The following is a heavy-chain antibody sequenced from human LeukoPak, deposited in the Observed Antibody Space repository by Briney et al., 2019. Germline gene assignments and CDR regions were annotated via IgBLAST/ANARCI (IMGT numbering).Heavy chain of an antibody. J-gene: IGHJ4*02. CDR3: ARATITYYHDSSGYSYHFDY. CDR1: GFTFSSYW. CDR2: IKQDGSEK. Sequence: PGGSLRLSCAASGFTFSSYWMSWVRQAPGKGLEWVANIKQDGSEKYYVDSVKGRFTISRDNAKNSLYLQMNSLRAEDTAVYYCARATITYYHDSSGYSYHFDYWGQGTLVTVSS. V-gene: IGHV3-7*04. D-gene: IGHD3-22*01.